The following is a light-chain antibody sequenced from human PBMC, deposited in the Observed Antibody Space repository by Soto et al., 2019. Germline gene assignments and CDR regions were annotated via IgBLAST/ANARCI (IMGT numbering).Light chain of an antibody. CDR2: DVN. CDR1: SSDVGGYNY. J-gene: IGLJ1*01. V-gene: IGLV2-14*03. Sequence: SVLTQPASVSGSPGQSITISCTGTSSDVGGYNYVSWYQQHPGKAPKLMIYDVNNRPSGVSNRFSGSKSGNTASLAISGLQAEDEADYYCTSYAGTSTPYVFGTGTKLTVL. CDR3: TSYAGTSTPYV.